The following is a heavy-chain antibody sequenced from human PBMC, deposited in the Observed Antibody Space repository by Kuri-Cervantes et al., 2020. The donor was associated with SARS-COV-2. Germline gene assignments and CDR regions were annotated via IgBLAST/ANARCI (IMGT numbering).Heavy chain of an antibody. D-gene: IGHD2-2*01. CDR3: ARSDCNSTSCYYYYYGMDV. J-gene: IGHJ6*02. CDR1: GYTFTSYG. CDR2: ISAYNGNT. Sequence: ASVKVSCKASGYTFTSYGISWVRQAPRQGLEWMGWISAYNGNTNYAQKLQGRVTMTTDTSTSTAYMELRSLRSDDTAVYYCARSDCNSTSCYYYYYGMDVWGQGTTVTVSS. V-gene: IGHV1-18*01.